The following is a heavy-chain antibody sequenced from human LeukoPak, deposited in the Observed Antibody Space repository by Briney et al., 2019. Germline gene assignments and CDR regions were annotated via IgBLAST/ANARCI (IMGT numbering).Heavy chain of an antibody. CDR3: AKALTSYYNYMDV. CDR1: GFTFDDYA. Sequence: GGSLRLSCAASGFTFDDYAMHWVRQAPGKGLEWVSGISGSGSSTYYADSVKGRFTISRDTSKDTLYLQMNSLRAEDTAVYYCAKALTSYYNYMDVWGKGTTVTVSS. J-gene: IGHJ6*03. V-gene: IGHV3-23*01. CDR2: ISGSGSST.